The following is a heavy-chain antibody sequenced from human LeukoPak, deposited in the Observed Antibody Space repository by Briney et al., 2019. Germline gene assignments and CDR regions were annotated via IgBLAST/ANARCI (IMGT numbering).Heavy chain of an antibody. D-gene: IGHD1-26*01. V-gene: IGHV3-43*02. CDR1: GFTFDDYA. CDR3: VKVRGRARVGYFDY. CDR2: ISGDGGST. Sequence: GGSLRLSCAASGFTFDDYAMHWVRQAPGKGLEWVSLISGDGGSTYYADSVKGRFTISRDNAKNTLYLQMNSLRVEDTAIYYCVKVRGRARVGYFDYWGQGTLVTVSS. J-gene: IGHJ4*02.